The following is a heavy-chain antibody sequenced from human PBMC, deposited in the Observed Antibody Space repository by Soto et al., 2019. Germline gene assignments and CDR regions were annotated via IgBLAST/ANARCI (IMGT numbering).Heavy chain of an antibody. V-gene: IGHV4-31*03. Sequence: KPSETLSLTCTVSGGSISSGGYYWSWIRQHPGKGLELIGYIYYSGSTYYNPSLKSRVTISVDTSKNQFSLKLSSVTAADTAVYYCARGPPLGPQDNWGQGTLVTVSS. CDR1: GGSISSGGYY. CDR2: IYYSGST. CDR3: ARGPPLGPQDN. J-gene: IGHJ4*02.